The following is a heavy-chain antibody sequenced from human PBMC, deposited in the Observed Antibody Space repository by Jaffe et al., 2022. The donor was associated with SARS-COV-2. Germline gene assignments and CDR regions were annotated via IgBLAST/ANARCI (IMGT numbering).Heavy chain of an antibody. J-gene: IGHJ6*02. CDR1: GFTVNNHY. CDR3: ATSKGAIYQYSYGLDV. V-gene: IGHV3-53*01. D-gene: IGHD3-10*01. CDR2: IYSGGGA. Sequence: EVQLVESGGGLIQPGGSLRLSCAVSGFTVNNHYMTWVRQAPGKGLEWVSVIYSGGGASYADSVTGRFTISRDNSKNTIYLQMNGLRADDTAVYYCATSKGAIYQYSYGLDVWGQGTTVTVSS.